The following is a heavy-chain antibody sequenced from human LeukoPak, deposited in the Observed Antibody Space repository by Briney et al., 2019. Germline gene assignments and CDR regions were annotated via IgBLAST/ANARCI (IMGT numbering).Heavy chain of an antibody. V-gene: IGHV4-59*01. D-gene: IGHD5-12*01. Sequence: PSETLSLTCTVSGASTSHFYWNWIRQPPGRGLEWIGYMHNSGSSKHNHSLKSRVTISIDTSKNQFSLQLTSVTAADTAIYYCARSAEWLRNAFDIWGQGTMVSVSS. CDR1: GASTSHFY. CDR2: MHNSGSS. CDR3: ARSAEWLRNAFDI. J-gene: IGHJ3*02.